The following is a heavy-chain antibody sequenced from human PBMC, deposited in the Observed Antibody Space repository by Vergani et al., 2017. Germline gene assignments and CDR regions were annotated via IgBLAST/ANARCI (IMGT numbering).Heavy chain of an antibody. J-gene: IGHJ3*02. Sequence: QVQLVQSGAEVKKPGASVKVSCKASGYTFTSYYMHWVRQAPGQGLEWMGIINPSGGSTSYAQKFQGRVTMTRDTSTSTVYMELSSLRSEDTAVYYCAVDRFPSDHHYNTPSSAFDIWGQGTMVTVSS. CDR3: AVDRFPSDHHYNTPSSAFDI. CDR2: INPSGGST. CDR1: GYTFTSYY. D-gene: IGHD5-24*01. V-gene: IGHV1-46*01.